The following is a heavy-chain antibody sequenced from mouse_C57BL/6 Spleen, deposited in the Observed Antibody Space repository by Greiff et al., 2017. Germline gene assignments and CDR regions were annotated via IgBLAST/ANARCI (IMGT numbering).Heavy chain of an antibody. D-gene: IGHD2-4*01. V-gene: IGHV1-82*01. CDR1: GYAFSSSW. CDR2: IYPGDGDT. Sequence: QVQLQQSGPELVKPGASVKISCKASGYAFSSSWMNWVKQRPGKGLEWIGRIYPGDGDTNYNGKFKGKATLTADKSSSTAYMQLSSLTSEDSAVYFCARGNDYGGAMDYWGQGTSVTVSS. J-gene: IGHJ4*01. CDR3: ARGNDYGGAMDY.